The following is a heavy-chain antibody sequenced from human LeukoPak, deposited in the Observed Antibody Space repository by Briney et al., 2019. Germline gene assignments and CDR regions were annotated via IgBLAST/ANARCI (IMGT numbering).Heavy chain of an antibody. CDR3: ARVLPQGPYYYHGMDV. CDR1: GYTFTSYG. D-gene: IGHD3-10*01. J-gene: IGHJ6*02. CDR2: ISDDNGNK. V-gene: IGHV1-18*01. Sequence: ASVTVSCKASGYTFTSYGITWVRQAPGQGVEWMGWISDDNGNKNYEQKFQGRVTMTTDTSTITAYMEVGSLRSDDTAVYYCARVLPQGPYYYHGMDVWGQGTTVTVSS.